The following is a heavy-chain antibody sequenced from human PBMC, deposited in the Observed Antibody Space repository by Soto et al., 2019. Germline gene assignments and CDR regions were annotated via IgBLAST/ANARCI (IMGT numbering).Heavy chain of an antibody. V-gene: IGHV4-31*03. CDR3: ARDPRSGYDGSGYYSTGAFDI. J-gene: IGHJ3*02. CDR2: IYYSGST. D-gene: IGHD3-22*01. Sequence: QVQLQESGPGLVKPSQTLSLTCTVSGGSISSGGYYWSWIRQHPGKGLEWIGYIYYSGSTYYNPSHKSRVTITVDTSKNMCSLKLSSVTAADTAMYYCARDPRSGYDGSGYYSTGAFDIWGQGTMVTVSS. CDR1: GGSISSGGYY.